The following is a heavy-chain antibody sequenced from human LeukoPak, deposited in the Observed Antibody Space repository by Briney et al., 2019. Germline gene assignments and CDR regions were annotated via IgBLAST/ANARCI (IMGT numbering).Heavy chain of an antibody. J-gene: IGHJ4*02. CDR2: IYYSGST. CDR3: ARGGYSSGWYYFDY. CDR1: GGSISSYY. Sequence: SETLSLACTVSGGSISSYYWSWIRQPPGKGLEWIGYIYYSGSTNYNPSLKSRVTISVDTSKNQFSLKLSSVTAADTAVYYCARGGYSSGWYYFDYWGQGTLVTVSS. D-gene: IGHD6-19*01. V-gene: IGHV4-59*08.